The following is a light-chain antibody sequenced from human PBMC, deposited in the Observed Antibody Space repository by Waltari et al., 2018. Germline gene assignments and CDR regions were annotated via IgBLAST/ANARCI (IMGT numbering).Light chain of an antibody. V-gene: IGKV3-11*01. J-gene: IGKJ4*01. CDR2: DAS. Sequence: EIELTQSPATLSSSPRERATLSCRASQSVSSYLAWYQQKPGQAPRLLIYDASNRATGIPARFSGSGSGTDFTLTISSLEPEDFAVYYCQQRSNWPLTFGGGTKVEIK. CDR3: QQRSNWPLT. CDR1: QSVSSY.